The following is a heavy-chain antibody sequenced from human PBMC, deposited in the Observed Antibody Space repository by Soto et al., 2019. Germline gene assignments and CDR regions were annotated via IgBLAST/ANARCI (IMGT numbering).Heavy chain of an antibody. Sequence: GGSLRLSCAVSGFTFDDNAMHWVRQAPEKGLEWVSGINWKSDIGYADSVKGRFTISRDNAENSLYLQMNILRAEDTALYYCAISQDRGGRTTFIYWGKGAQVTVSS. D-gene: IGHD3-16*01. CDR3: AISQDRGGRTTFIY. J-gene: IGHJ4*02. CDR1: GFTFDDNA. CDR2: INWKSDI. V-gene: IGHV3-9*01.